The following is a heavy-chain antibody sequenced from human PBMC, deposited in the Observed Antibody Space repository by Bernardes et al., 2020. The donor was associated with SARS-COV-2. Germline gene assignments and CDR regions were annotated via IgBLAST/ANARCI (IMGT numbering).Heavy chain of an antibody. V-gene: IGHV3-33*01. J-gene: IGHJ4*02. CDR2: LWFDGNNK. CDR1: GFTFTDYF. Sequence: GGSLRLSCATTGFTFTDYFIHWVRQAPGKGLEWVAVLWFDGNNKYYADSVKGRFTISKDNSKNTVYLQMDSLRVEDTALYYCAREHYDILTGYLYYFDYWGQGT. CDR3: AREHYDILTGYLYYFDY. D-gene: IGHD3-9*01.